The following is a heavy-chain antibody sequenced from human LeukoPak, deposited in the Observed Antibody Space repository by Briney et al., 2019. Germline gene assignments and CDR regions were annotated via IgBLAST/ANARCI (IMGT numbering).Heavy chain of an antibody. CDR1: GGSLTSYY. Sequence: SETLSLTCTVSGGSLTSYYWSWIRQPPGKGLEWIGYIYYSGSANYNPSLQSRVTISVDTSENQFSLKLSSVTAADTAVYYCARRDYDSSGYYYVLYWGQGTLVTVSS. D-gene: IGHD3-22*01. J-gene: IGHJ4*02. CDR2: IYYSGSA. V-gene: IGHV4-59*01. CDR3: ARRDYDSSGYYYVLY.